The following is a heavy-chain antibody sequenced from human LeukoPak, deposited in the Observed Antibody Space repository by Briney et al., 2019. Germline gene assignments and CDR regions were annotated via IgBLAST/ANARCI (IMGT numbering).Heavy chain of an antibody. J-gene: IGHJ4*02. CDR3: ARSDLGIITAGTFNY. Sequence: ASVKVSCKASGYTFTNYGITWVRQAPGQGLEWMGWISGYQGSTKYAQNFQGRVTMTIDTSTSTAYMGLRSLRSDDTAIYFCARSDLGIITAGTFNYWGQGTLVAVSS. CDR2: ISGYQGST. D-gene: IGHD5-24*01. CDR1: GYTFTNYG. V-gene: IGHV1-18*01.